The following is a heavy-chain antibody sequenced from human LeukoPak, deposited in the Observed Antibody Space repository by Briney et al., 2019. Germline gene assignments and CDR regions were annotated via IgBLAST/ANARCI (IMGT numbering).Heavy chain of an antibody. Sequence: ASGKVSCKASGYTFTSYAMHWARQAPGQRLEWMGWINAGNGNTKYSQKFQGRVTITRDTSASTAYMELSSLRSEDTAVYYCARGGKLRGYYYGMDVWGQGTTVTVSS. CDR1: GYTFTSYA. CDR3: ARGGKLRGYYYGMDV. V-gene: IGHV1-3*01. D-gene: IGHD4-23*01. J-gene: IGHJ6*02. CDR2: INAGNGNT.